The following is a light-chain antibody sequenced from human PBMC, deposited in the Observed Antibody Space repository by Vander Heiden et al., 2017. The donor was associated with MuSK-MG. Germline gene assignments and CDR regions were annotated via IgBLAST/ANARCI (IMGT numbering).Light chain of an antibody. Sequence: IVMTQSPATLSVSPGDRATFSCRASQSVSSNLAWYQQKPGQAPRLLIYGASTRATGIPARFSGTGSGTEFTLTISSLQSEDFAVYYCQQYNNWPQLTFGGGTKVEIK. CDR2: GAS. V-gene: IGKV3-15*01. J-gene: IGKJ4*01. CDR1: QSVSSN. CDR3: QQYNNWPQLT.